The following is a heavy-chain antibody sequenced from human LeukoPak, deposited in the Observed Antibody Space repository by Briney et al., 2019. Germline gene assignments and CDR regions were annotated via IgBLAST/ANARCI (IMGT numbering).Heavy chain of an antibody. J-gene: IGHJ4*02. CDR2: ISYDGSNK. D-gene: IGHD3-10*01. V-gene: IGHV3-30*18. CDR3: AKIRRRYGSGNPGEIDY. Sequence: PGRSLRLSCAASGFTFSSYGMHWVRQAPGKGLEWVAVISYDGSNKYYADSVKGRFTISRDNSKNTLYLQMNSLRAEDTAVYYCAKIRRRYGSGNPGEIDYWGQGTLVTVSS. CDR1: GFTFSSYG.